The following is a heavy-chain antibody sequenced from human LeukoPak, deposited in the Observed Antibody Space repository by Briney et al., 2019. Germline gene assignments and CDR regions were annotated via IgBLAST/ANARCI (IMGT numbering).Heavy chain of an antibody. D-gene: IGHD3-22*01. Sequence: WETLSLTCTVSGGSISSYYWSWIRQPPGKGLEWIGYIYYSGSTNYNPSLKSRVTISVDTSKNQFSLKLSSVTAADTAVYYCARAPYYDSSGYHSAYFEYWGQGTLVTVSS. V-gene: IGHV4-59*12. CDR3: ARAPYYDSSGYHSAYFEY. CDR1: GGSISSYY. J-gene: IGHJ4*02. CDR2: IYYSGST.